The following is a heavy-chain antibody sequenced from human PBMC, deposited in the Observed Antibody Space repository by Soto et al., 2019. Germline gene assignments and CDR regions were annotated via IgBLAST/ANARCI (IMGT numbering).Heavy chain of an antibody. V-gene: IGHV4-34*01. CDR3: ARGSILYCSGGSCYSHHDAFDI. D-gene: IGHD2-15*01. Sequence: SETLSLTCAVYGGSFSGYYWSWIRQPPGKGLEWIGEINHSGSTNYNPSLKSRVTISVDTSKNQFSLKLSSVTAADTAVYYCARGSILYCSGGSCYSHHDAFDIWGQGTMVTVSS. J-gene: IGHJ3*02. CDR1: GGSFSGYY. CDR2: INHSGST.